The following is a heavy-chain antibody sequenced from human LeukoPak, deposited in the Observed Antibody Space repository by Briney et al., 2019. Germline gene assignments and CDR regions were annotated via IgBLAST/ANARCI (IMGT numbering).Heavy chain of an antibody. CDR3: ARGRAYSNSRLDY. CDR1: GFDFSNYA. J-gene: IGHJ4*02. CDR2: IKQDGSEK. V-gene: IGHV3-7*01. Sequence: GGSLRLSCAASGFDFSNYAINWVRQAPAKGLEWVANIKQDGSEKYYVDSVKGRFTISRDNAKNSLYLQMNSLRAEDTAVYYCARGRAYSNSRLDYWGQGTLVTVSS. D-gene: IGHD6-13*01.